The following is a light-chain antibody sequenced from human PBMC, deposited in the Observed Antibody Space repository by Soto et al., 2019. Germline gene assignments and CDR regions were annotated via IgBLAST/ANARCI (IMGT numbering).Light chain of an antibody. V-gene: IGLV2-14*01. CDR1: SSDVGAYNY. J-gene: IGLJ1*01. Sequence: SVLTQPASVSGSPGQSITISCTGTSSDVGAYNYVSWYQHHPGKVPKLLIYEVTNRPSGVSDRFSGSKSGNTASLTISGLQAEDEADYYCSSKRDSSTLLVFGTGTKVTVL. CDR3: SSKRDSSTLLV. CDR2: EVT.